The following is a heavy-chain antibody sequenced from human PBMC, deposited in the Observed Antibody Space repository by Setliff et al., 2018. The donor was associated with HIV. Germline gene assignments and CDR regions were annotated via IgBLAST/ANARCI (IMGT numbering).Heavy chain of an antibody. Sequence: LRLSCEAYGLTFDYYAMTWVRRAPGKGLEWVSGISGSGDRTFYADSVKGRFTVSRDNSKDTLFLQMNSLRAEDTAVYYCVRDQVGGGIDYWGQGTLVTVSS. D-gene: IGHD6-25*01. CDR2: ISGSGDRT. CDR1: GLTFDYYA. V-gene: IGHV3-23*01. CDR3: VRDQVGGGIDY. J-gene: IGHJ4*02.